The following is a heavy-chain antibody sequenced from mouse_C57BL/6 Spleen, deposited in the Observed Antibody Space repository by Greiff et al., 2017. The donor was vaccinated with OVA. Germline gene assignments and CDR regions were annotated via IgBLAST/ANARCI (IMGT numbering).Heavy chain of an antibody. Sequence: QVQLQQPGAELVKPGASVKLSCKASGYTFTSYWMQWVKQRPGQGLEWIGEIDPSDSYTNYNQKFKGKATLTVDTSSSTAYMQLSSLTSEDSAVYYCARGLGGNYFDYWGQGTTLTVSS. CDR2: IDPSDSYT. J-gene: IGHJ2*01. CDR1: GYTFTSYW. D-gene: IGHD3-3*01. CDR3: ARGLGGNYFDY. V-gene: IGHV1-50*01.